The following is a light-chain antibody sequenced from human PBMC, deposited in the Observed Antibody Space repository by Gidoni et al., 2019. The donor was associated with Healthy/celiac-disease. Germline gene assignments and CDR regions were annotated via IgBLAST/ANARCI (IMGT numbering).Light chain of an antibody. CDR2: DAS. V-gene: IGKV1-33*01. J-gene: IGKJ2*01. CDR1: QDISKY. Sequence: DIQMTQSPSSLSASVGDRVTITCQASQDISKYLNWYQQKPGKAPKLLIYDASNFETGVPSRFSGSGSWTDLTFTIISLQPEDIATYYCQQYDNLPPRTFGQGTKLEIK. CDR3: QQYDNLPPRT.